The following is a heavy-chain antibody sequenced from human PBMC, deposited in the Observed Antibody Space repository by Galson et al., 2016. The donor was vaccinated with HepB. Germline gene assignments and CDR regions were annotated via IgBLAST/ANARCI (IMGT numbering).Heavy chain of an antibody. CDR2: INGNGGST. CDR3: TRDRRDSDGIYYGVLED. V-gene: IGHV3-23*01. Sequence: SLRLSCAASGFTFSTYAMDWVRQAPGKGPEWVSAINGNGGSTYYTDSVKGRFTISRDNSGNTVFLQMNSLSADDTALYYCTRDRRDSDGIYYGVLEDWGQGALVSVSS. CDR1: GFTFSTYA. J-gene: IGHJ4*02. D-gene: IGHD5-18*01.